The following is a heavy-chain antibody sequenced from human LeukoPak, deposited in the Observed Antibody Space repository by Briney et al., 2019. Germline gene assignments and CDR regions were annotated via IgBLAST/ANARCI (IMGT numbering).Heavy chain of an antibody. V-gene: IGHV4-34*01. CDR3: AKTNRQYYDFWSGYYQYYFDY. J-gene: IGHJ4*02. Sequence: SETLSLTCAVYGGSFSGYYWSWIRQPPGKGLEWIGEINHSGSTNYNPSLKSRVTISVDTSKNQFSLKLSSVTAADTAVYYCAKTNRQYYDFWSGYYQYYFDYWGQGTLVTVSS. D-gene: IGHD3-3*01. CDR1: GGSFSGYY. CDR2: INHSGST.